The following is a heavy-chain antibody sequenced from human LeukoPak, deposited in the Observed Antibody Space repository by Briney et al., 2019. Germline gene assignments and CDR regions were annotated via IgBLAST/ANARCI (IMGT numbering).Heavy chain of an antibody. D-gene: IGHD2-15*01. CDR3: ARHRDCSTGSCYPDF. Sequence: GESLKISCKGSGYSFTSHWVTWVRQMPGKGLEWMGRIAPGDSYTNYSPSFQGHVTISADKSDSTAYLQWSSLKASDTAMYYCARHRDCSTGSCYPDFWGQGTLVTVSS. CDR1: GYSFTSHW. V-gene: IGHV5-10-1*01. CDR2: IAPGDSYT. J-gene: IGHJ4*02.